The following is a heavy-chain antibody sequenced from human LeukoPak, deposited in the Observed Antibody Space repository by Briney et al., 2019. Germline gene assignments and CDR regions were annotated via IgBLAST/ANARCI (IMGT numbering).Heavy chain of an antibody. V-gene: IGHV1-46*01. Sequence: WVRQAPGQGLEWMGIINPSGGSTSYAQKFQGRVTMTRNTSISTAYMELSSLRSEDTAVYYCARADGSGSYYSYYYYYYYMDVWGKGTTVTISS. D-gene: IGHD3-10*01. CDR3: ARADGSGSYYSYYYYYYYMDV. J-gene: IGHJ6*03. CDR2: INPSGGST.